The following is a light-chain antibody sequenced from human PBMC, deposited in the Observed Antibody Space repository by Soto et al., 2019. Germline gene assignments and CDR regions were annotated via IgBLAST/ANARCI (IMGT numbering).Light chain of an antibody. J-gene: IGLJ2*01. CDR1: SSDVGGYNY. Sequence: QSALTQPASVSGSPGQSITISCTGTSSDVGGYNYVSWYQQHPGKAPKLMIYDVSNRPSGVSNRFSGSKSGNTASLTISGLQAYDESYYYFSSYTSSSTRVFGGGTKLTVL. CDR2: DVS. V-gene: IGLV2-14*01. CDR3: SSYTSSSTRV.